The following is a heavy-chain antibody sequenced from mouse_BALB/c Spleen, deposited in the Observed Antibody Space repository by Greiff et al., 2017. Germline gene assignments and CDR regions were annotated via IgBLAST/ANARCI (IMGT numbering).Heavy chain of an antibody. CDR2: ISSGGGST. CDR1: GFAFSSYD. J-gene: IGHJ2*01. D-gene: IGHD1-1*01. V-gene: IGHV5-12-1*01. CDR3: ARNYYGSRGYFDY. Sequence: EVKLVESGGGLVKPGGSLKLSCAASGFAFSSYDMSWVRQTPEKRLEWVAYISSGGGSTYYPDTVKGRFTISRDNAKNTLYLQMSSLKSEDTAMYYCARNYYGSRGYFDYWGQGTTLTVSS.